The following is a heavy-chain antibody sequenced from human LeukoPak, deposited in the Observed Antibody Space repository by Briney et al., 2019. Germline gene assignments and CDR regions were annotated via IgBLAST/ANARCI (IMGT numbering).Heavy chain of an antibody. J-gene: IGHJ4*02. V-gene: IGHV1-8*03. CDR2: MNPNSGNT. D-gene: IGHD1/OR15-1a*01. CDR3: QTGPNTQVYYFDY. CDR1: GYTFTSYD. Sequence: ASVKVSCKASGYTFTSYDINWVRQATGQGLEWMGWMNPNSGNTGYAQKFQGRVTITRNTSISTAYMELSSLRSEDTAVYYCQTGPNTQVYYFDYWGQGTLVTVSS.